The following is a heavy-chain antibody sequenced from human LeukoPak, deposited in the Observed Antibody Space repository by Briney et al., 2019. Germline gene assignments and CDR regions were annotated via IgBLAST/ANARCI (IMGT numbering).Heavy chain of an antibody. CDR2: ISSSSSYI. J-gene: IGHJ4*02. V-gene: IGHV3-21*01. CDR1: GFTFSSYS. CDR3: ARDGYSIGYFYDL. Sequence: GGSLRLSCAASGFTFSSYSMNWVRQAPGKGLEWVSSISSSSSYIYYADSVKGRFTISRDNAKNSVFLQMNSLRAGDTAVYYCARDGYSIGYFYDLWGQGTLVTVSS. D-gene: IGHD3-22*01.